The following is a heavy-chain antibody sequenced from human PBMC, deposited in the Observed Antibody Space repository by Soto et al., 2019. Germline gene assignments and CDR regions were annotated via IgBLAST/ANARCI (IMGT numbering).Heavy chain of an antibody. Sequence: SETLSLTCTVSGDYISSGSAYWGWVRQPPGKGLEWIGSFYYSGSTNYNPSLKSRVTISVDTSKNQFSLKLSSVTAADTAVYYCSQGGPQGDYWGQGTLVTVSS. CDR3: SQGGPQGDY. V-gene: IGHV4-39*07. D-gene: IGHD2-15*01. J-gene: IGHJ4*02. CDR2: FYYSGST. CDR1: GDYISSGSAY.